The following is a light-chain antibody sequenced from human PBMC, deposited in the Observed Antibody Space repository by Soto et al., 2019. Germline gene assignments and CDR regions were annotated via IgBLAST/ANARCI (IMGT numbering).Light chain of an antibody. V-gene: IGLV2-8*01. CDR1: SSDVGAYNY. CDR2: EVS. J-gene: IGLJ2*01. Sequence: QSVLSQPPSASGSPGQSVTISCTGTSSDVGAYNYVSWYQQHPGKAPKVMIYEVSERPSGVPDRFSGSKSANTASLTVSGLQADDEADYYCSSYAGSNTVVFGGGTKLTVL. CDR3: SSYAGSNTVV.